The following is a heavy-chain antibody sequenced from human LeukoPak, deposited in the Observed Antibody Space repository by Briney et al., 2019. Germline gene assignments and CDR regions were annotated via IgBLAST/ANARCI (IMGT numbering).Heavy chain of an antibody. J-gene: IGHJ4*02. CDR1: GFTVSSIH. Sequence: GGSLRLSCAASGFTVSSIHMVWVRQAPGKGLEWVASIKQDGSEKNYVDSVKGRFTISRDNAKSSLYLQMNSLRVEDTAMYYCARDRARYDFWSGYCPDWGQGTLVTVSS. CDR3: ARDRARYDFWSGYCPD. CDR2: IKQDGSEK. D-gene: IGHD3-3*01. V-gene: IGHV3-7*01.